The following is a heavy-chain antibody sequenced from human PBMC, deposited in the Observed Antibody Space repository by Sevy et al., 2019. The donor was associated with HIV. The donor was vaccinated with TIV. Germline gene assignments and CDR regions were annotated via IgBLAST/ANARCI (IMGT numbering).Heavy chain of an antibody. D-gene: IGHD5-12*01. CDR1: GFTFGDYA. Sequence: GRSLRLSCEGSGFTFGDYALSWFRQAPGKGLEWLTFIRSKASGGTTEYAASVNGRFTISRDDSKSIAYLQMNSLKIEDTAVYFCSTGIEATAYFDHWGQGTLVTVSS. V-gene: IGHV3-49*03. J-gene: IGHJ4*02. CDR2: IRSKASGGTT. CDR3: STGIEATAYFDH.